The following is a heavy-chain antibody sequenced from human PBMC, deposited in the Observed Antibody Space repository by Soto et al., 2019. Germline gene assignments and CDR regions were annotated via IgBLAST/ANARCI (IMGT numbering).Heavy chain of an antibody. V-gene: IGHV1-3*01. CDR3: ARRDIVVVVAAAAFDY. Sequence: QVQLVQSRAEVKKPGASVKVSCKASGYTFTSYAMHWVRQAPGQRLEWMGWINAGNGNTKYSQKFQGRVTITRDTSASTAYMELSSLRSEDTAVYYCARRDIVVVVAAAAFDYLGQGTLVTVSS. CDR1: GYTFTSYA. CDR2: INAGNGNT. D-gene: IGHD2-15*01. J-gene: IGHJ4*02.